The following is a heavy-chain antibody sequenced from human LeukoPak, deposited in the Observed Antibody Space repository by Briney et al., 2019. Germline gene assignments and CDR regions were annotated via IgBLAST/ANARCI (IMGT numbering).Heavy chain of an antibody. CDR1: GFTVSSNY. D-gene: IGHD1-26*01. V-gene: IGHV3-66*01. J-gene: IGHJ6*02. CDR3: ARISEAYYYYGMDV. CDR2: IYSGGRT. Sequence: PGGSLRLSCAASGFTVSSNYMSWVRQAPGKGLEWVSAIYSGGRTGYADSVKGRFTISRDNSKNTLYFQMSSLRAEDTAVYYCARISEAYYYYGMDVWGQGTTVTVSS.